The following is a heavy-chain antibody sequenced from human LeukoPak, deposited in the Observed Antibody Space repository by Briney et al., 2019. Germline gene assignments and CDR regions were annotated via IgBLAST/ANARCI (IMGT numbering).Heavy chain of an antibody. CDR1: GYTFTSYG. D-gene: IGHD3-10*01. V-gene: IGHV1-18*01. Sequence: ASVKVSCKASGYTFTSYGISWVRQAPGQGLEWMGWISAYNGNTNYAQKLQGRVTMTTDTSTSTAYMELRSLRSDDTAVYYCSRDSILLLITVVRGPYAFHIWGQGTMVTVSS. CDR2: ISAYNGNT. J-gene: IGHJ3*02. CDR3: SRDSILLLITVVRGPYAFHI.